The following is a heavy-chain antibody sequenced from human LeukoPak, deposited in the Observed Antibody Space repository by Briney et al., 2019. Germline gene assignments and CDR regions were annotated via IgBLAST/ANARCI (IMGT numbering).Heavy chain of an antibody. CDR3: ARVGGDYGDFP. Sequence: ASVKLSCNASGYTFTSYDINWVRHATGQGLEWMGLMNPNSGNTGYAQKFQGRVTMIRNTSIRTDYMELGSLRSEDTAVYYCARVGGDYGDFPWGQGTLVTVSS. CDR1: GYTFTSYD. J-gene: IGHJ1*01. D-gene: IGHD4-17*01. V-gene: IGHV1-8*01. CDR2: MNPNSGNT.